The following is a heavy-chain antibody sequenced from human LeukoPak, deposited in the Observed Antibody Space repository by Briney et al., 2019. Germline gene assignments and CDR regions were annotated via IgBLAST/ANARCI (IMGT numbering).Heavy chain of an antibody. V-gene: IGHV3-23*01. CDR1: GFTFSSYS. CDR2: ISGSGTST. CDR3: AKAPPSLRYFDWTYYFDY. J-gene: IGHJ4*02. D-gene: IGHD3-9*01. Sequence: PGGSLRLSCAAPGFTFSSYSMNWVRQAPGKGLEWLSGISGSGTSTYYADSVKGRFTISRDNSKNTLYLQMNSLRAEDTAVYYCAKAPPSLRYFDWTYYFDYWGQGTLVTVSS.